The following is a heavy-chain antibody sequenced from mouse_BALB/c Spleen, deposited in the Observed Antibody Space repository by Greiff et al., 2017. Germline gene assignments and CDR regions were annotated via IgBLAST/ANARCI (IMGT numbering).Heavy chain of an antibody. Sequence: VQLQQSGAELMKPGASVKISCKATGYTFSSYWIEWVKQRPGHGLEWIGEILPGSGSTNYNEKFKGKATFTADTSSNTAYMQLSSLTSEDSAVYYCARNTMITTSFAYWGQGTLVTVSA. CDR3: ARNTMITTSFAY. J-gene: IGHJ3*01. V-gene: IGHV1-9*01. CDR1: GYTFSSYW. CDR2: ILPGSGST. D-gene: IGHD2-4*01.